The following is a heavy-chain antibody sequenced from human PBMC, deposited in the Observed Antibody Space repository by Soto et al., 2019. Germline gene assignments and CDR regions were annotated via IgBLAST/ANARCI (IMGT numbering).Heavy chain of an antibody. D-gene: IGHD2-21*02. Sequence: QVQLMQSGAEVKKPGASVKVSCKASGDTFTDYYIHWVRQAPGQGLEWMGTVNPSGGHTTYAQHSLGRVTTTXXXSXXTLALELTSLTADAPAVYYCARVGPVVVVTAALDYWGQGTLVTVSS. CDR2: VNPSGGHT. CDR1: GDTFTDYY. J-gene: IGHJ4*02. CDR3: ARVGPVVVVTAALDY. V-gene: IGHV1-46*01.